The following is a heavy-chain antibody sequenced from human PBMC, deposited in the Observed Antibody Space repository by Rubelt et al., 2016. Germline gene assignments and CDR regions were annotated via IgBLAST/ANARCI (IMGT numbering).Heavy chain of an antibody. V-gene: IGHV4-59*08. D-gene: IGHD6-13*01. CDR1: GGSITNYF. CDR3: ARHGRAAARYYV. Sequence: QVQLQESGPGLVKPSGTLSLTCTVSGGSITNYFWNWIRQPPGKGLEWIGKIYYSGSTNYNPSLKSRVTISVDTSKNQFSRRLSSVTAADTAVYYCARHGRAAARYYVWGQGTTVTVSS. J-gene: IGHJ6*02. CDR2: IYYSGST.